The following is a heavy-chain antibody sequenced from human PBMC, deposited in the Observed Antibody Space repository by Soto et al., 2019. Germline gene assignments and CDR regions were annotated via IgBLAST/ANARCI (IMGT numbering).Heavy chain of an antibody. CDR2: ISGSGGSI. Sequence: PGGSLRLSCAASGFMFSSYEMNWVRQAPGKGLEWVSYISGSGGSINYADSVKGRFTISKEISKNTAFLQMNALRHEDTAVYFCARDSGWPILNFDFWGQGTLVTVSS. D-gene: IGHD3-10*01. V-gene: IGHV3-48*03. CDR1: GFMFSSYE. CDR3: ARDSGWPILNFDF. J-gene: IGHJ4*02.